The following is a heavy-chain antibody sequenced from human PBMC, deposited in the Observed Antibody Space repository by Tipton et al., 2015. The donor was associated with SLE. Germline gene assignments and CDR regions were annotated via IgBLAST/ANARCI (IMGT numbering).Heavy chain of an antibody. J-gene: IGHJ4*02. V-gene: IGHV3-73*01. CDR2: IRSKANSYAT. Sequence: SLRLSCAASGFTFSGSAMHWVRQASGKGLEWVGRIRSKANSYATAYAASVKGRFTISRDDSKNTAYRQMNSLKTEDTAVYYCTGDYYESSGSPFGFDYWGQGTLVTVSS. D-gene: IGHD3-22*01. CDR1: GFTFSGSA. CDR3: TGDYYESSGSPFGFDY.